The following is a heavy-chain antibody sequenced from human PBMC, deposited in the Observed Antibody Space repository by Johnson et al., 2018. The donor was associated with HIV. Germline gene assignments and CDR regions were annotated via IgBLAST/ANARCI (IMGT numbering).Heavy chain of an antibody. D-gene: IGHD3-22*01. CDR1: RFTFSSHA. V-gene: IGHV3-30*04. Sequence: QVQLVESGGGVVQPGRSLRLYCAASRFTFSSHAMHWVRQAPGKGLEWVAVISYDGSNKYYADSVKGRFTISRDNSKNTLYLQMNSLRAEDTAVYYSARVGVDYYDRGELNSAFDVWGQGTMVTVSS. J-gene: IGHJ3*01. CDR2: ISYDGSNK. CDR3: ARVGVDYYDRGELNSAFDV.